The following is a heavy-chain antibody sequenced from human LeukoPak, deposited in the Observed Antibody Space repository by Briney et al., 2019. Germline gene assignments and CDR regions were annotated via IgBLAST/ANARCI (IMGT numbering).Heavy chain of an antibody. CDR3: AREAIVVVPAAIPFDY. D-gene: IGHD2-2*01. CDR2: IYYSGST. J-gene: IGHJ4*02. V-gene: IGHV4-59*01. CDR1: GGSISSYY. Sequence: SETLSLTCTVSGGSISSYYWSWIRQPPGKGLEWIGYIYYSGSTAYNPFLKSRVTISVDTSKNQISLKLTSLTAADTAVYYCAREAIVVVPAAIPFDYWGQGTLVTVSS.